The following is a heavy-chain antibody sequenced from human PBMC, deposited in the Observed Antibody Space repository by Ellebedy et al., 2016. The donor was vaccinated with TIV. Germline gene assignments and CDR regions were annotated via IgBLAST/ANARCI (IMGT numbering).Heavy chain of an antibody. J-gene: IGHJ4*02. D-gene: IGHD5-18*01. V-gene: IGHV3-30*04. CDR1: GFTFSSYA. Sequence: GESLKISXAASGFTFSSYAMHWVRQAPGKGLEWVAVISYDGSNKYYADSVKGRFTISRDNSKNTLYLQMNSLRAEDTAVYYCARDLIADPDTAMVTLGSYFDYWGQGTLVTVSS. CDR2: ISYDGSNK. CDR3: ARDLIADPDTAMVTLGSYFDY.